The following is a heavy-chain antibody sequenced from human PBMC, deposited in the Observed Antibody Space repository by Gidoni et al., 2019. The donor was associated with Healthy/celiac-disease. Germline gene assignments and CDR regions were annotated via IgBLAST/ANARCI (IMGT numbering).Heavy chain of an antibody. V-gene: IGHV3-15*07. J-gene: IGHJ4*02. CDR3: TTDLTGSWPMGFYDY. CDR2: IKSKTDGGTT. Sequence: EVQLVESGGGLVKPGASLRLSCAASGFTSSNAWMNWVRQAPGKGLEWVGRIKSKTDGGTTDYAAPVKGRFTISRDDSKNTLYLQMNSLKTEDTAVYYCTTDLTGSWPMGFYDYWGQGTLVTVSS. CDR1: GFTSSNAW. D-gene: IGHD2-15*01.